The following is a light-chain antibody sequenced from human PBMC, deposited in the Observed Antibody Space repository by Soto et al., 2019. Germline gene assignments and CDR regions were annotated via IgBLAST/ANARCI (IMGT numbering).Light chain of an antibody. CDR2: CXS. Sequence: IVMTQSPDSLAVSLCERATMKGXCSRIVLYQSKNKNHLAWXXQKPGXPPPXXXXCXSTRESWVPERFSGSGSGTDFTLTISSLEAEDVAVYWCQQYFDVPFPFGGGTKVDIK. J-gene: IGKJ4*01. V-gene: IGKV4-1*01. CDR3: QQYFDVPFP. CDR1: RIVLYQSKNKNH.